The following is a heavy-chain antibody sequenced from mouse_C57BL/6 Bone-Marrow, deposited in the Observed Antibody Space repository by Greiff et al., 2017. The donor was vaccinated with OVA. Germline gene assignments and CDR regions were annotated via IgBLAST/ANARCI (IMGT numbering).Heavy chain of an antibody. CDR3: ARARSWYFDV. J-gene: IGHJ1*03. V-gene: IGHV5-4*03. D-gene: IGHD3-1*01. CDR2: ISDGGSYT. CDR1: GFTFSSYA. Sequence: DVKLQESGGGLVKPGGSLKLSCAASGFTFSSYAMSWVRQTPEKRLEWVATISDGGSYTYYPDNVKGRFTISRDNAKNNLYLQMSHLKSEDTAMYSCARARSWYFDVWGTGTTVTVS.